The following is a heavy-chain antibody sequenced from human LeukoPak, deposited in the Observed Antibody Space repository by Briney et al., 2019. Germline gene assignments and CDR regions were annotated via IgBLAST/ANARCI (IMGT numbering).Heavy chain of an antibody. J-gene: IGHJ5*02. V-gene: IGHV4-39*01. CDR2: IYYSGST. Sequence: SETLSLTCTVSGGSISSSSYYWGWIRQPPGKGLEWIGSIYYSGSTYYNPSLKSRVTISVDTSKNQFSLKLSSVTAADTAVYYCARRNGILLWFGESNWFDLWGQGTLVTVSS. CDR1: GGSISSSSYY. CDR3: ARRNGILLWFGESNWFDL. D-gene: IGHD3-10*01.